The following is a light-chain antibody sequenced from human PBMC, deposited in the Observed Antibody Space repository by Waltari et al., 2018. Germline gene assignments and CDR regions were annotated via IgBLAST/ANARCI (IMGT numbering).Light chain of an antibody. CDR3: QQRRSWPLT. J-gene: IGKJ4*01. CDR1: QSVSSD. Sequence: EIVLTQSPATLSLSPGERATLSCRASQSVSSDLGWYQQKPGQAPRVLIYDVSKRATGTPARFRGSGSGTDFTLTISSLEPEDSAVYYCQQRRSWPLTFGGGTKVEIK. V-gene: IGKV3-11*01. CDR2: DVS.